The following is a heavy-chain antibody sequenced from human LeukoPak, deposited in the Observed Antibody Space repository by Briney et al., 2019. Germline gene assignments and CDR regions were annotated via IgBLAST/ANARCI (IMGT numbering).Heavy chain of an antibody. J-gene: IGHJ6*02. Sequence: ASVKVSCKASGGTFSSYAISWVRQAPGQGLEWMGWISAYNGNTNYAQNLQGRVTMTTDTSTSTAYMELRSLRSDDTAVYYCARLGYCTSSSCYDYFYYGMDVWGQGTTVTVSS. D-gene: IGHD2-2*01. CDR2: ISAYNGNT. V-gene: IGHV1-18*01. CDR1: GGTFSSYA. CDR3: ARLGYCTSSSCYDYFYYGMDV.